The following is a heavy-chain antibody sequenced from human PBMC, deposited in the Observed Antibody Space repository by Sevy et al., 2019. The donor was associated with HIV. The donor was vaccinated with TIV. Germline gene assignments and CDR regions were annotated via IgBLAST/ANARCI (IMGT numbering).Heavy chain of an antibody. J-gene: IGHJ4*02. D-gene: IGHD4-17*01. CDR1: GFTFSSYA. Sequence: GGSLRLSCAASGFTFSSYAMSWVRQAPGKGLEWVSAISGSGGSTYYAYSVKGRFTISRDNSKNTLYLQMNSLRAEDTAVYYCAKLSDYGGNPLFDYWGQGTLVTVSS. CDR2: ISGSGGST. V-gene: IGHV3-23*01. CDR3: AKLSDYGGNPLFDY.